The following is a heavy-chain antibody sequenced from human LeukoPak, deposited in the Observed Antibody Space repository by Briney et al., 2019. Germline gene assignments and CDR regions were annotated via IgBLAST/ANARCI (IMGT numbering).Heavy chain of an antibody. CDR1: GFTFGDYY. D-gene: IGHD3-10*01. CDR3: ARERRGDEGIYFDY. Sequence: GGSLRLSCSASGFTFGDYYMNWFRRAPGMGLEWLCFIRTNAAGGTPHYAASVKGRFSITRDDSRATAYLQMNSLKAEDTAIYYCARERRGDEGIYFDYWGQGIPVTVSS. CDR2: IRTNAAGGTP. V-gene: IGHV3-49*03. J-gene: IGHJ4*02.